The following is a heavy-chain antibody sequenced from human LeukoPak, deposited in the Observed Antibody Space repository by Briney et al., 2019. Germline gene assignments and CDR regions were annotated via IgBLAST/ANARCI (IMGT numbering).Heavy chain of an antibody. Sequence: GVLRLSCVASGFNFNNYNMNWVRQAPGKGLEWVSYITLSSSTIYYADSVKGRFTISRDNAKNSVYLQMNSLRAEDTAVYYCAREPSYSSSWYTSCDYWGQGTLVTVSS. D-gene: IGHD6-13*01. CDR1: GFNFNNYN. V-gene: IGHV3-48*01. CDR3: AREPSYSSSWYTSCDY. J-gene: IGHJ4*02. CDR2: ITLSSSTI.